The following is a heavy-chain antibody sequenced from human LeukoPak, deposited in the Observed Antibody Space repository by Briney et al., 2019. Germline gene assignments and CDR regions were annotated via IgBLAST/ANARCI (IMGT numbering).Heavy chain of an antibody. CDR1: GFTFSSYE. J-gene: IGHJ6*04. V-gene: IGHV3-48*03. CDR2: ISSSGSTI. CDR3: AELGITMIGGV. D-gene: IGHD3-10*02. Sequence: GGSLRLSCAASGFTFSSYEMNGVRQAPGKGLEWVSYISSSGSTIYYADSVKGRFTISRDNAKNSLYLQMSSLRAEDTAVYYCAELGITMIGGVWGKGTTVTISS.